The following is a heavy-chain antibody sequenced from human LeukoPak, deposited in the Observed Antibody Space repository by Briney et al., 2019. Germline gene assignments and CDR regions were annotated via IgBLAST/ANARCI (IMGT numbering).Heavy chain of an antibody. CDR3: ARGYYDFWSGPPPGFDP. J-gene: IGHJ5*02. Sequence: SETLSLTCTVSGGSFSSYYWSWIRQPPGKGLEWIGYIYYSGSTNYNPSLKSRVTISVDTSKNQFSLKLSSVTAADTAVYYCARGYYDFWSGPPPGFDPWGQGTLVTVSS. V-gene: IGHV4-59*01. CDR2: IYYSGST. D-gene: IGHD3-3*01. CDR1: GGSFSSYY.